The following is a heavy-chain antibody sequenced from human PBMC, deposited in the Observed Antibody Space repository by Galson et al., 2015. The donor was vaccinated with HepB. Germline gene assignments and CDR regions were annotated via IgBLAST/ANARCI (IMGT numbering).Heavy chain of an antibody. J-gene: IGHJ4*02. CDR3: ARLYTSGWYLGRIYY. D-gene: IGHD6-19*01. Sequence: SETLSLTCTVSGGSISSRSYYWGWIRQPPGKGLEWIGTIYYSGVTYYKLSLKSRVTISVDTSKNQFSLKLSSVTAADTAVYYCARLYTSGWYLGRIYYWGQGTLVSVSS. CDR2: IYYSGVT. CDR1: GGSISSRSYY. V-gene: IGHV4-39*01.